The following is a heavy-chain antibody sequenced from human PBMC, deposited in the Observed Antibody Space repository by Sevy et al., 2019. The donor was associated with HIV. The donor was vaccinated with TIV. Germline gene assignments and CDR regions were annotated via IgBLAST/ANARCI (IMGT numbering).Heavy chain of an antibody. D-gene: IGHD1-26*01. J-gene: IGHJ4*02. CDR3: AGENAWGRGYS. Sequence: LPETLSLTCTVSGGSITSLYWNWIRQPPGKGLEWIANIYYNGHINYNPSLKIRVTLSLDTSKNQFSLRLSSVTAADTAMYYCAGENAWGRGYSWGQGTLVTVSS. CDR2: IYYNGHI. V-gene: IGHV4-59*08. CDR1: GGSITSLY.